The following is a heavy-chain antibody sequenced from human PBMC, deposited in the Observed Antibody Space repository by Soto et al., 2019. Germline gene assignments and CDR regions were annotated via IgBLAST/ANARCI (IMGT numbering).Heavy chain of an antibody. Sequence: EVQLVESGGGVVRPGGSLRLSCADSGFTFDDYGMSWVRQAPGKVLEWVSGINWNGGSTGYADSVKGRFTISRDNAENSLFLQMNSLRAEDTALYHCATVGGDYRSARQGPFDYWGQGALVTVSS. D-gene: IGHD4-17*01. V-gene: IGHV3-20*01. CDR3: ATVGGDYRSARQGPFDY. J-gene: IGHJ4*02. CDR2: INWNGGST. CDR1: GFTFDDYG.